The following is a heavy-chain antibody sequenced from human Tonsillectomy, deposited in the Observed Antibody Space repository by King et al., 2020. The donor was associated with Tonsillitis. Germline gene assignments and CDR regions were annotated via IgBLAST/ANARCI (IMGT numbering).Heavy chain of an antibody. CDR3: AGGTTTVTPLYYFDY. Sequence: VQLVESGGGLVNPGGSLRLSCAASGFTFSSYNMNWVRQAPGKGLEWVSSISSSSTYINYSDSMKGRFTISRDNAKNSLYLQMNNLRAEDTAVYYCAGGTTTVTPLYYFDYWGQGTLVTVSS. D-gene: IGHD4-17*01. J-gene: IGHJ4*02. V-gene: IGHV3-21*01. CDR1: GFTFSSYN. CDR2: ISSSSTYI.